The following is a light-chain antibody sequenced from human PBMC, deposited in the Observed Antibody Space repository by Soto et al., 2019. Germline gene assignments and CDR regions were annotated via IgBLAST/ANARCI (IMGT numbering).Light chain of an antibody. V-gene: IGKV1-5*03. J-gene: IGKJ1*01. Sequence: DIQMTQSPSTLSASVGDRVTITCRASQYISTWLAWYHQKPGKAPKLLIYKASSLQSGVPSRFSGSGSGTEFTLTISSLQPDDFATYDCQQYNTYPWTFGQGTKVEIE. CDR3: QQYNTYPWT. CDR2: KAS. CDR1: QYISTW.